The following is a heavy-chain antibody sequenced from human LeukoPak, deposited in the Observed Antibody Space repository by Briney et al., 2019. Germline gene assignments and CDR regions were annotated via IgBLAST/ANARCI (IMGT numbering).Heavy chain of an antibody. CDR3: ARAVTYYYDSSGAGY. CDR1: GLTFSSYW. J-gene: IGHJ4*02. CDR2: MKKDGSEK. Sequence: GGSLRLSCAASGLTFSSYWKSWVRQAQGQGLEWVGNMKKDGSEKYYVDSVKGRFTTPRDNAKNSLYLKMNSLRAEATAVYYCARAVTYYYDSSGAGYWGQGTLVTVSS. D-gene: IGHD3-22*01. V-gene: IGHV3-7*01.